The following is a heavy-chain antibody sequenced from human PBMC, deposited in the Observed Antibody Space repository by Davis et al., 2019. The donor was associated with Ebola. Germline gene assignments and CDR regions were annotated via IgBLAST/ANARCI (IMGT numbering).Heavy chain of an antibody. CDR3: ARRGTAVTPDY. D-gene: IGHD4-23*01. CDR1: GFTFGDYA. CDR2: IRSKAYGGTT. V-gene: IGHV3-49*03. J-gene: IGHJ4*01. Sequence: GGSLRLSCTASGFTFGDYAMSWFRQAPGKGLEWVGFIRSKAYGGTTEYAASVKGRFTISRDDSKSTAYLQMNSLKTEDTAVYYCARRGTAVTPDYWGQGTLVTVSS.